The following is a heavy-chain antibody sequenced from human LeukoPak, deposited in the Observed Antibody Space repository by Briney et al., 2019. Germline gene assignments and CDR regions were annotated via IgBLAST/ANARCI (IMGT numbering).Heavy chain of an antibody. D-gene: IGHD3-22*01. V-gene: IGHV3-11*01. CDR3: AKDPYVGGGYHFDS. J-gene: IGHJ4*02. CDR1: GFTFSDYY. Sequence: PGGSLRLSCAASGFTFSDYYMSWIRQAPGKGLEWVSYISSSGSTIYYADSVKGRFTISRDNSKNTLYLQMNSLRAEDTAIYYCAKDPYVGGGYHFDSWGQGSLVTVSS. CDR2: ISSSGSTI.